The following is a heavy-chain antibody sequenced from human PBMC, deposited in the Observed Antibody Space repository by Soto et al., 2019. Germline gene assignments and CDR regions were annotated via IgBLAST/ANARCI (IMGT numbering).Heavy chain of an antibody. CDR3: ARGADCSGGSCYSRARNDAFDI. CDR2: ISSSSSYI. Sequence: GGSLRLSCAASGFTFSSYSMNWVRQAPGKGLEWVSSISSSSSYIYYADSVKGRFTISRDNAKNSLYLQMNSLRAEDTAVYYCARGADCSGGSCYSRARNDAFDIWGQGTMVTGSS. CDR1: GFTFSSYS. V-gene: IGHV3-21*01. J-gene: IGHJ3*02. D-gene: IGHD2-15*01.